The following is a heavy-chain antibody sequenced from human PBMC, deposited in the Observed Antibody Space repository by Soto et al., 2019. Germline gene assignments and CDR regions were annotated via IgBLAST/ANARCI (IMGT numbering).Heavy chain of an antibody. CDR2: IWYDGSNK. CDR3: ARVHSSSWSCGWYFDL. V-gene: IGHV3-33*01. CDR1: GFTFSNYG. D-gene: IGHD6-13*01. J-gene: IGHJ2*01. Sequence: QVQLVESGGGVVQPGRSLRLSCAASGFTFSNYGMHWVRQAPGKGLEWVAGIWYDGSNKYYVDSVKGRFTISRDNSKNTLSLQMNSLRGEYTAVYDCARVHSSSWSCGWYFDLWGRGTLVTVSS.